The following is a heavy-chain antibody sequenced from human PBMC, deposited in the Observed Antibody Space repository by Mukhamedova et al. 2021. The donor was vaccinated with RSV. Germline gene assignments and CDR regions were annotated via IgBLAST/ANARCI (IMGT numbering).Heavy chain of an antibody. CDR2: GST. V-gene: IGHV4-30-2*04. Sequence: GSTYYNPSLKSRVTISVDTSKNQFSLKLSSVTAADTAVYYCARGAAVAGTGGPMEYWGQGTLVTVSS. D-gene: IGHD6-19*01. CDR3: ARGAAVAGTGGPMEY. J-gene: IGHJ4*02.